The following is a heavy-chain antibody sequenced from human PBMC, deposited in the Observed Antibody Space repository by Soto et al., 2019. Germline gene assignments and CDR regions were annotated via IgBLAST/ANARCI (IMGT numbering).Heavy chain of an antibody. D-gene: IGHD2-2*01. J-gene: IGHJ6*03. CDR3: AKEGGDIVVVPAASYYYMDV. Sequence: GGSLRLSCAASGFTFSGYWMSWVRQAPGKGLEWVANISGSGGSTYYADSVKGRFTISRDNSKNTLYLQMNSLRAEDTAVYYCAKEGGDIVVVPAASYYYMDVWGKGTTVTVSS. V-gene: IGHV3-23*01. CDR2: ISGSGGST. CDR1: GFTFSGYW.